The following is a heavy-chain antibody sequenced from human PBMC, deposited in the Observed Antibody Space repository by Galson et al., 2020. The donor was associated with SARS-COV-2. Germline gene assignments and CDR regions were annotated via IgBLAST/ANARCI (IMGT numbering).Heavy chain of an antibody. J-gene: IGHJ4*02. CDR1: GGSISSGCSS. D-gene: IGHD3-16*02. V-gene: IGHV4-30-2*01. Sequence: ASETLSLTCAVSGGSISSGCSSWSRIRQPPGKGLEWIAYIYHSGSTYYNPSLQSRFTISLDRCKNQFSLKLRSVTAADTAVYYCARVDAYYDYVWGSYRPDYFDYWGQGTLVTVSS. CDR3: ARVDAYYDYVWGSYRPDYFDY. CDR2: IYHSGST.